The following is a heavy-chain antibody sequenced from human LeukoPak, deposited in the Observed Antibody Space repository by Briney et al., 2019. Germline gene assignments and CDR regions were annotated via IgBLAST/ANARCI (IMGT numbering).Heavy chain of an antibody. Sequence: SGTLSLTCAVYGGSFSGYYWSWIRQPPGKGLEWIGEINHSGSTNYNPSLKSRVTISVDTSKNQFSLKLSSVTAADTAVYYCARRRVEWLSQPGRRRIYYFDYWGQGTLVTVSS. CDR3: ARRRVEWLSQPGRRRIYYFDY. D-gene: IGHD3-3*01. CDR1: GGSFSGYY. J-gene: IGHJ4*02. CDR2: INHSGST. V-gene: IGHV4-34*01.